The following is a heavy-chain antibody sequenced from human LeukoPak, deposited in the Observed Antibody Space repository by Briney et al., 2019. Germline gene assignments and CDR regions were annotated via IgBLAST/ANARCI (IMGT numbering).Heavy chain of an antibody. J-gene: IGHJ3*02. Sequence: ASVKVSCKASGYTFTSYDINWLRQATGQGLEWMGWMNPNSGNTGYAQKFQGRVTITRNTSISTAYMELSSLRSEDTAVYYCAVYCSSTSCYRTPDAFDIWGQGTMVTVSS. D-gene: IGHD2-2*02. CDR1: GYTFTSYD. CDR2: MNPNSGNT. V-gene: IGHV1-8*03. CDR3: AVYCSSTSCYRTPDAFDI.